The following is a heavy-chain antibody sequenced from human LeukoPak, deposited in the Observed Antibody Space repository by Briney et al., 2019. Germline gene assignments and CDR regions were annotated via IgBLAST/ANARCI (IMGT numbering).Heavy chain of an antibody. J-gene: IGHJ3*02. CDR3: ARHRIPAADDAFDI. CDR1: GGSISGYY. CDR2: IYYSGST. V-gene: IGHV4-39*01. Sequence: SETLSLSCTVSGGSISGYYWNWIRQPPGKGLEWIGTIYYSGSTYYNPSLKSRVTISVDTSKNLFSLKLSSVTAADTAVYYCARHRIPAADDAFDIWGQGTMVTVSS. D-gene: IGHD6-13*01.